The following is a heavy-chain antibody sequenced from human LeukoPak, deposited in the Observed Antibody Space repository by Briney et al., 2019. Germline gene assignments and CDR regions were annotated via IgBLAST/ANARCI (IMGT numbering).Heavy chain of an antibody. D-gene: IGHD1-26*01. V-gene: IGHV4-38-2*01. CDR2: IYRSGST. CDR1: GFSISIDYY. J-gene: IGHJ4*02. Sequence: PSGTLSLTCAVSGFSISIDYYWVWIRQPPGRGLEWIGSIYRSGSTYYNPSLKSRVTISVDTSKNQFSLKLSSVTAADTAVYYCARAYSGSYPFDYWGQGTLVTVSS. CDR3: ARAYSGSYPFDY.